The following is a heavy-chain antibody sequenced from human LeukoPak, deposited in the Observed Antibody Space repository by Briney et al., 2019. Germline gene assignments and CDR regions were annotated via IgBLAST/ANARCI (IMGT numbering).Heavy chain of an antibody. CDR3: ASTRGSYSGNEDFDF. CDR2: MNPNSGNT. D-gene: IGHD5-12*01. J-gene: IGHJ4*02. V-gene: IGHV1-8*01. CDR1: GYTFTSYD. Sequence: ASVKVSCKASGYTFTSYDINWVRQATGQGLEWMGWMNPNSGNTGYAQKFQGRVTMTRNTSISTAYMELSSLRSEDTAVYYCASTRGSYSGNEDFDFWGQGALVTVSS.